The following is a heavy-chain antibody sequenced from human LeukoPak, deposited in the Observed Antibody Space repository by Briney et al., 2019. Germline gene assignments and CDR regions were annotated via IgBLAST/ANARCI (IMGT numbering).Heavy chain of an antibody. CDR2: INHSGST. J-gene: IGHJ6*03. V-gene: IGHV4-34*01. CDR1: GGSFSTYY. Sequence: PSETLSLTCAVYGGSFSTYYWSWIRQPPGKGLEWIGEINHSGSTNYNPSLKSRVTISVDTSKNQFSLKLSSVTAADTAVYYCARHRRDGYNPQFGNALNYYYYYMDVWGKGTTVTISS. D-gene: IGHD5-24*01. CDR3: ARHRRDGYNPQFGNALNYYYYYMDV.